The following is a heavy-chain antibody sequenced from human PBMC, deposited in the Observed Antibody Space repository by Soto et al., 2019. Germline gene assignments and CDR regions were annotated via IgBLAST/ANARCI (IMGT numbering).Heavy chain of an antibody. D-gene: IGHD2-2*01. CDR1: GGSLSDYY. Sequence: QVQLQQWGAGLLKPSGTLSLTCGVSGGSLSDYYWSWIRQPPGKGLEWIGEINHSGRTNLNPSLKSRATISLDMSKNQFSLTLISVTAADTALYYCARPPIKYCSSISCSPDYNYYMDVWGTGPRSPSP. CDR3: ARPPIKYCSSISCSPDYNYYMDV. V-gene: IGHV4-34*04. J-gene: IGHJ6*03. CDR2: INHSGRT.